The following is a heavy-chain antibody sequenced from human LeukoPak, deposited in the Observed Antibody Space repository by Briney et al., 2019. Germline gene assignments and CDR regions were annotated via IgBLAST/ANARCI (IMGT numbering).Heavy chain of an antibody. Sequence: SETLSLTCTVSGGSISSGGYYWSWIRQHPGKGLEWIAYIYYTGSTYYNPSLKSRLTISVDRSKNQFSLRLSSMTAADTAVYYCARVPSVIDALDIWGQGTMLTVSS. CDR1: GGSISSGGYY. CDR2: IYYTGST. D-gene: IGHD2-21*01. V-gene: IGHV4-31*03. CDR3: ARVPSVIDALDI. J-gene: IGHJ3*02.